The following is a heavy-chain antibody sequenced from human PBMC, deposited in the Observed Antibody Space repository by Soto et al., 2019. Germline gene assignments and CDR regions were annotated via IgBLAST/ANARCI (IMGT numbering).Heavy chain of an antibody. CDR1: GGSISSYY. J-gene: IGHJ2*01. V-gene: IGHV4-59*08. D-gene: IGHD3-16*01. CDR3: ARRIVLIGGNWYFDL. Sequence: QVQLQESGPGLVKPSETLSLTCTVSGGSISSYYWSWIRQPPGKGLEWIGYIYYSGSTNYNPSLKSRVTISVDTSKNQSSLKLSSVTAADTAVYYCARRIVLIGGNWYFDLWGRGTLVTVSS. CDR2: IYYSGST.